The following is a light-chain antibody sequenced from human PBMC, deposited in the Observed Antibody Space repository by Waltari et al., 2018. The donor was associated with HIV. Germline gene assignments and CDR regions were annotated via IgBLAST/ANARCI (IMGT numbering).Light chain of an antibody. V-gene: IGKV4-1*01. CDR1: QSVLYSSNNENY. J-gene: IGKJ2*01. CDR2: WTS. CDR3: QQYYSTPYT. Sequence: DIVLTQSPDSLAVSLGERATINCKSSQSVLYSSNNENYLAWYQPKPGQPPKLLMYWTSTRASGGPDRFRGSGSATEFTLTISSLQAEDVAVYYCQQYYSTPYTFGQGTKLQIK.